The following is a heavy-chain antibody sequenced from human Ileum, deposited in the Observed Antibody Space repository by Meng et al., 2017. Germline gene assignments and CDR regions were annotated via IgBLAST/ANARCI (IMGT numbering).Heavy chain of an antibody. CDR3: TRLYSAG. CDR2: IRSKANNYAT. D-gene: IGHD6-13*01. Sequence: GQVGESGGGLVQPGGSLKLSCAASGFSFSDSSMHWVRQASGKGLEGVGHIRSKANNYATAYAASVKGRFTISRDESKNTAYLQMSSLKTEDTAVYYCTRLYSAGWGQGTLVTVSS. CDR1: GFSFSDSS. V-gene: IGHV3-73*02. J-gene: IGHJ4*02.